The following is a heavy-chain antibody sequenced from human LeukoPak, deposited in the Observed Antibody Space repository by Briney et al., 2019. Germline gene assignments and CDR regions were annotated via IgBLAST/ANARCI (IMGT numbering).Heavy chain of an antibody. CDR3: AREVLGMVRGSYYYYYMDV. J-gene: IGHJ6*03. V-gene: IGHV1-69*13. CDR2: IIPIFGTA. Sequence: GASVKVSCKASGGTFSSYAISWVRQAPGQGLEWMGGIIPIFGTANYAQKFQGRVTITADESTSTAYMELSSLRSEDTAVYYCAREVLGMVRGSYYYYYMDVWGKGTTVTISS. D-gene: IGHD3-10*01. CDR1: GGTFSSYA.